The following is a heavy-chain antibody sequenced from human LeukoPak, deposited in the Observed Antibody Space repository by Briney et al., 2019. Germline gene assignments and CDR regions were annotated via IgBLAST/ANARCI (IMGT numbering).Heavy chain of an antibody. V-gene: IGHV3-33*01. CDR3: ARGKASGGYSAYGLDAFDI. D-gene: IGHD5-12*01. CDR2: IWYDGSNK. J-gene: IGHJ3*02. CDR1: GFTFSNYG. Sequence: GGSLRLSCAAPGFTFSNYGFHWVRQAPGKGLEWVALIWYDGSNKYYADSVKGRFTISRDDSKNTLYLQMNSLRAEDTAVYYCARGKASGGYSAYGLDAFDIRGQGTMVTVSS.